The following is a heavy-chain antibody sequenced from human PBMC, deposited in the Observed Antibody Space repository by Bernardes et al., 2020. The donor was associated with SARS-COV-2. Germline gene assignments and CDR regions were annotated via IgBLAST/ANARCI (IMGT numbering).Heavy chain of an antibody. CDR2: ISCRGGST. D-gene: IGHD2-15*01. CDR1: GFTFSSYA. J-gene: IGHJ4*02. V-gene: IGHV3-23*01. CDR3: AKEGPVVVAASPPFDY. Sequence: GGSLRLSCAASGFTFSSYAMSWVRQAPGKGLEWVSAISCRGGSTYYADSVKGRFTISRDNSKNTLYLQMNSLGAEDTAVYYCAKEGPVVVAASPPFDYWGQGTLGTVSS.